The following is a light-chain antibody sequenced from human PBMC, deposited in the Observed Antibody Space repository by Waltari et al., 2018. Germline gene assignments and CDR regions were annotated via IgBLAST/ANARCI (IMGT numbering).Light chain of an antibody. Sequence: SFELTQPPSLSVSPGQTARITCSGDALSKQYAHWHQQRPGLAPVLVIYKDSGRPSGSPEGFPGSSSGTTVTLTISGVQAEDEADYYCQSADSSGSVVFGGGTKLTVL. CDR1: ALSKQY. V-gene: IGLV3-25*03. CDR2: KDS. CDR3: QSADSSGSVV. J-gene: IGLJ2*01.